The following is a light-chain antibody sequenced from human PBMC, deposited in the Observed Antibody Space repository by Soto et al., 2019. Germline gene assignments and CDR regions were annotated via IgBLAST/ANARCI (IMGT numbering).Light chain of an antibody. J-gene: IGKJ2*01. CDR3: QQYNRWPPHT. CDR2: GAS. V-gene: IGKV3-15*01. Sequence: EMVLTQSPATLSASPGDSATLSCKTSQSVSNSVAWYQQKPGQAPRLVMYGASTRATGIPARFSGSGSGTEFTLTISSLQFEDFAIYYCQQYNRWPPHTFGQGTKLEIK. CDR1: QSVSNS.